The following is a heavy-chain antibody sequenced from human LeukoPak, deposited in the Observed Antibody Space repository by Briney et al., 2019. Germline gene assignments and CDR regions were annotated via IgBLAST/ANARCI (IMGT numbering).Heavy chain of an antibody. Sequence: ASVKVSCKASGGSFSTYDISWVRQAPGQGLEWIGGIIPMFGTPNYAQKFQGRVTITTDESTSTAYMELSSLRSEDTAVYYCARPRMTTVTTRFDYWGQGTLVTVSS. CDR1: GGSFSTYD. CDR2: IIPMFGTP. J-gene: IGHJ4*02. V-gene: IGHV1-69*05. D-gene: IGHD4-17*01. CDR3: ARPRMTTVTTRFDY.